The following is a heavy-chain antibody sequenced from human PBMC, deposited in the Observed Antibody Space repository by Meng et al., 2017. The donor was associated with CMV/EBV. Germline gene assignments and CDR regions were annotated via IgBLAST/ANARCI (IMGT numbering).Heavy chain of an antibody. J-gene: IGHJ4*02. CDR2: INPNSGGT. Sequence: ASVKVSCKASGYTFTGYYMHWVRQAPGQGLEWMGWINPNSGGTNYAQKFQGRVTMTRDTSISTAYMELSRLRSDDTAVYYCAKTSGSYGGGFDYWGQGTPVTVSS. V-gene: IGHV1-2*02. D-gene: IGHD1-26*01. CDR3: AKTSGSYGGGFDY. CDR1: GYTFTGYY.